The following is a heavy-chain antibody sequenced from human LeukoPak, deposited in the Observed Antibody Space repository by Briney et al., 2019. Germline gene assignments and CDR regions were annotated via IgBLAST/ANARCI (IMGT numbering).Heavy chain of an antibody. D-gene: IGHD5-18*01. CDR2: ISSSGNTI. CDR3: AEGYSYGQGL. V-gene: IGHV3-48*03. Sequence: PGGSLRLSCAASGFTFSSYEMNWVRQAPGKGLEWVSYISSSGNTIYYADSVKGRFTISRDNAKTSLYLQMNSLRAEDTAVYYCAEGYSYGQGLWGQGTLVTVSS. CDR1: GFTFSSYE. J-gene: IGHJ4*02.